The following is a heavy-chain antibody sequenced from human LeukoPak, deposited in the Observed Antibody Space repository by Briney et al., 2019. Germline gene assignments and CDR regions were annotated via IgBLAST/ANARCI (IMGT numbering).Heavy chain of an antibody. CDR3: ARVISGYDSYSYYYMDV. D-gene: IGHD5-12*01. J-gene: IGHJ6*03. CDR1: GFTFSSYA. Sequence: PGGSLRLSCAASGFTFSSYAMSWVRQAPGKGLEWVSAISGSGGSTYYADSVKGRFTISRDNSKNTLYLQMNSLRAEDTAVYYRARVISGYDSYSYYYMDVWGKGTTVTISS. CDR2: ISGSGGST. V-gene: IGHV3-23*01.